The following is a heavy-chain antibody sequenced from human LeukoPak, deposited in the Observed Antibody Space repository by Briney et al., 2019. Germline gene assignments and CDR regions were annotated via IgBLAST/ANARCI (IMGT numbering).Heavy chain of an antibody. D-gene: IGHD6-13*01. CDR2: INHSGST. CDR3: ARGPGIAAAGPFDY. CDR1: GGSFSGYY. J-gene: IGHJ4*02. Sequence: SEILSLTCAVYGGSFSGYYWSWIRQPPGKGLEWIGEINHSGSTNYNPSLKSRVTISVDTSKNQFSLKLSSVTAADTAVYYCARGPGIAAAGPFDYWGQGTLVTVSS. V-gene: IGHV4-34*01.